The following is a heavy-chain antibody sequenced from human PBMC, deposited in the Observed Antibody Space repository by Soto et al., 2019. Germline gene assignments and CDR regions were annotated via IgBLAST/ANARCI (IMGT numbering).Heavy chain of an antibody. J-gene: IGHJ6*02. V-gene: IGHV3-33*01. D-gene: IGHD4-4*01. CDR1: GFTFSSYG. CDR2: IWYDGSNK. CDR3: AGDGDYSGLFYYYGMDV. Sequence: GGSLRLSCAASGFTFSSYGMHWVRQAPGKWLEWVAVIWYDGSNKYYADSVKGRFTISRDNSKNTLYLQMNSLRAEDTAVYYCAGDGDYSGLFYYYGMDVWGQGXTVTVYS.